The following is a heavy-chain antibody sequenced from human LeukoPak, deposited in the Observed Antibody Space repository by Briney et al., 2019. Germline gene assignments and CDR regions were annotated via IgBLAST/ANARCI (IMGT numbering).Heavy chain of an antibody. D-gene: IGHD3-16*01. CDR2: VSGHGDST. CDR1: GFTFWTYA. CDR3: AKAGGNWVSFFDY. J-gene: IGHJ4*02. V-gene: IGHV3-23*01. Sequence: SGGSLRLSCEASGFTFWTYAVNWVRQAPGKGLEWVSSVSGHGDSTYYADAVKGRFTISRDNSKNTLYLQMNSLRAEDTAVYYCAKAGGNWVSFFDYWGQGTLVTVSS.